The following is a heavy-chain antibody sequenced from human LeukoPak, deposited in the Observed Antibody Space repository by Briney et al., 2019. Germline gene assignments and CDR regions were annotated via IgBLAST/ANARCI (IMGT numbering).Heavy chain of an antibody. V-gene: IGHV4-59*01. CDR1: GGSISSYY. Sequence: KPSETLSLTCTVSGGSISSYYWSWIRQPPGKGLEWIGYIYYSGSTNYNPSLKSRVTISVDTSKNQFSLKLSSVTAADTAVYYCARELEGGGDFDYWGQGTLVTVSS. CDR3: ARELEGGGDFDY. D-gene: IGHD1-1*01. J-gene: IGHJ4*02. CDR2: IYYSGST.